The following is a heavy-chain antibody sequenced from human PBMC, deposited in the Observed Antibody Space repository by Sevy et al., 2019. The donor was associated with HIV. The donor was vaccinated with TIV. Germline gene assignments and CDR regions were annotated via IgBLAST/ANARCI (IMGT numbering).Heavy chain of an antibody. V-gene: IGHV1-8*01. CDR1: GYTFTSYD. CDR2: MNPNSGNT. J-gene: IGHJ3*02. Sequence: ASVKVSCKASGYTFTSYDINWVRQATGQGLEWMGWMNPNSGNTGYAQKFQGRVTMTRNTSISTAYMELSSLRSEDTAMYYCASQDSSGWADAFDIWGQGTMVTVSS. D-gene: IGHD6-19*01. CDR3: ASQDSSGWADAFDI.